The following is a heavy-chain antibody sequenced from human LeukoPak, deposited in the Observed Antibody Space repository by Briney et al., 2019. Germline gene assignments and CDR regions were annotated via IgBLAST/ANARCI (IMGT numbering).Heavy chain of an antibody. D-gene: IGHD2-2*01. CDR3: AKTGGFCSSTNCATAYFLH. CDR2: ISWNSDRI. J-gene: IGHJ1*01. CDR1: GFTFDDYD. Sequence: GGSLRLSCAASGFTFDDYDMQWVRQGPGKGREWVSGISWNSDRIGYADSVKGRFTISRDNAKNSLYLEMNSLRPEDTALYYCAKTGGFCSSTNCATAYFLHWGQGTLVTVSS. V-gene: IGHV3-9*01.